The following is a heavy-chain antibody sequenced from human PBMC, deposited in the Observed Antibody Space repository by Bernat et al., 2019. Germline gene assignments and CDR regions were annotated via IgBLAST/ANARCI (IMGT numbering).Heavy chain of an antibody. Sequence: QVQLVESGGGVVQPGRSLRLSCAASGFTFSSYGMHWVRQAPGKGLEWVAVISYDGSNKYYADSVKGRFTISRDNSKNTLYLQMNSLRAEDTAVYYRAKARAPYSSSWGSFGHWGQGTLVTVSS. D-gene: IGHD6-13*01. CDR3: AKARAPYSSSWGSFGH. V-gene: IGHV3-30*18. J-gene: IGHJ4*02. CDR1: GFTFSSYG. CDR2: ISYDGSNK.